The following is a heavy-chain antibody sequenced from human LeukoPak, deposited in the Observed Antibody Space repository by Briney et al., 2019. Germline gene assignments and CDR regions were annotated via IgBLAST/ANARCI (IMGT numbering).Heavy chain of an antibody. CDR3: ARCYYDFWSGYYPATYYYYYGMDV. CDR2: IYYSGST. Sequence: SETLSLTCTDSGGSISSYYWSWIREPPGKGLEWIGYIYYSGSTNYNPSLKSRVTISVDTSKNQFSLKLSSVTAADTAVYYCARCYYDFWSGYYPATYYYYYGMDVWGQGTTVTVSS. CDR1: GGSISSYY. J-gene: IGHJ6*02. D-gene: IGHD3-3*01. V-gene: IGHV4-59*01.